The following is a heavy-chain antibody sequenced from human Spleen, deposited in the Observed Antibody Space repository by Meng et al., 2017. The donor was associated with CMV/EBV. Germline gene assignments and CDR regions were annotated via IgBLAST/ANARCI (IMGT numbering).Heavy chain of an antibody. CDR1: GFPFGYFA. Sequence: CLASGFPFGYFAMFWVRRAPGEGLEWVAGISYDGGNKDYADSVKGRFAISRDNSKNTLYLQMNSLRPDDTAVYYCAKDRTSTNWFDPWGQGTLVTVSS. CDR2: ISYDGGNK. V-gene: IGHV3-30*09. CDR3: AKDRTSTNWFDP. J-gene: IGHJ5*02. D-gene: IGHD2-2*01.